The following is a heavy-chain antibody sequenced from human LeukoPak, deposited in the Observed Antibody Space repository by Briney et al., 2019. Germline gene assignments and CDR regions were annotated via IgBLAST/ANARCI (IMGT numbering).Heavy chain of an antibody. CDR2: ISGGGGIT. Sequence: QSGGSLRLSCAASGFTFSSYAFTWVRQAPGKGLEWVSAISGGGGITYYADSVKGRFTISRDNSKNTLYLQMNSLRAEDTAVYYCAKPGCSSTSCYRPDYWGQGTLVTVSS. CDR3: AKPGCSSTSCYRPDY. V-gene: IGHV3-23*01. CDR1: GFTFSSYA. D-gene: IGHD2-2*02. J-gene: IGHJ4*02.